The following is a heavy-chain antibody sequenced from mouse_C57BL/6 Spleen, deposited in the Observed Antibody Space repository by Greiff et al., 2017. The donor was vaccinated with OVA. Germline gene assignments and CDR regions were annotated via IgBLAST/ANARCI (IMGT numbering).Heavy chain of an antibody. D-gene: IGHD2-3*01. J-gene: IGHJ4*01. CDR2: IRLKSDNYAT. Sequence: EVKVVESGGGLVQPGGSMKLSCVASGFTFSNYWMNWVRQSPEKGLEWVAQIRLKSDNYATHYAESVKGRFTISRDDSKSSVYLQMNNLRAEDTGIYYCTGSYDGYPYYAMDYWGQGTSVTVSS. CDR3: TGSYDGYPYYAMDY. CDR1: GFTFSNYW. V-gene: IGHV6-3*01.